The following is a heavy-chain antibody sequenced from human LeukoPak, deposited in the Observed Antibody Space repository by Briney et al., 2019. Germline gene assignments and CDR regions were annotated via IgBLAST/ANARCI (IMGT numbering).Heavy chain of an antibody. V-gene: IGHV4-39*01. D-gene: IGHD6-19*01. CDR1: GGSISSSSYY. Sequence: SETLSLTCTVSGGSISSSSYYWGWIRQPPGKGLEWIGSIYYSGSTYYNPSLKSRVTISVDTSKNQFSLRLSSVTAADTAVYYCARRPYTSGWYYYFDYWGQGTLVAVSS. CDR3: ARRPYTSGWYYYFDY. J-gene: IGHJ4*02. CDR2: IYYSGST.